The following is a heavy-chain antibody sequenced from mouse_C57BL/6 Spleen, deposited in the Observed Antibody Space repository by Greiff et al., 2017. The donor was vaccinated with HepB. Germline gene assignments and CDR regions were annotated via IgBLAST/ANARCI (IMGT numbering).Heavy chain of an antibody. D-gene: IGHD4-1*01. CDR1: GYTFTDYN. CDR3: ARKTLGRGFAY. J-gene: IGHJ3*01. CDR2: INPNNGGT. V-gene: IGHV1-22*01. Sequence: EVQLQQSGPELVKPGASVKMSCNASGYTFTDYNMHWVKQSHGKSLEWIGDINPNNGGTSYNQKFKGKATLTVNKSSSTAYMELRSLTSEDSAVYYCARKTLGRGFAYWGQGTLVTVSA.